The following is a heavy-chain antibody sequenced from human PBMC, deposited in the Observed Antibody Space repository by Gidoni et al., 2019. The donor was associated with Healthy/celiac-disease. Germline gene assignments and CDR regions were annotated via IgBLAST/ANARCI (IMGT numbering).Heavy chain of an antibody. V-gene: IGHV1-69*01. D-gene: IGHD6-19*01. Sequence: QVQLVQSGAEVKKPGSSVKVSCKASGGTLSSYAISWVRQAPGQGLEWMGGIIPIFGTANYAQKFQGGVTITADESTSTAYMELSSLGSEDTAVYYCETQAVAGGRGWFDPWGQGTLVTVSS. CDR2: IIPIFGTA. J-gene: IGHJ5*02. CDR3: ETQAVAGGRGWFDP. CDR1: GGTLSSYA.